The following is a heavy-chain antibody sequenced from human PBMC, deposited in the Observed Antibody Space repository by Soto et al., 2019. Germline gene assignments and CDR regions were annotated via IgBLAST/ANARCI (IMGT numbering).Heavy chain of an antibody. V-gene: IGHV3-23*01. CDR1: GFTFSSYA. CDR3: AKDPSQWYYGSGEDY. Sequence: GGSLRLSCAASGFTFSSYAMSWVRQAPGKGLEWVSAISGSGGSTYYADSVKGRFTISRDNSKNTLYLQMNSLRAEDTAVYYCAKDPSQWYYGSGEDYWGQGTLVTVSS. CDR2: ISGSGGST. J-gene: IGHJ4*02. D-gene: IGHD3-10*01.